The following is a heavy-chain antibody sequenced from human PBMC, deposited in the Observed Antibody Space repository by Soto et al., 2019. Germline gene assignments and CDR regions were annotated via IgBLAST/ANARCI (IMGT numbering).Heavy chain of an antibody. CDR1: AVTFNSYG. V-gene: IGHV1-69*01. Sequence: QVQLVQSGAEVKRPGSSVTVSCNASAVTFNSYGINWVRQAPGQGLEWMGGIIPIAGTPRYAQQFQGRVTITADESTRTSYMELSSLRAEDTAVYYCARDRTPRYYSRMDVWGQGTTVTVSS. CDR2: IIPIAGTP. D-gene: IGHD2-15*01. J-gene: IGHJ6*02. CDR3: ARDRTPRYYSRMDV.